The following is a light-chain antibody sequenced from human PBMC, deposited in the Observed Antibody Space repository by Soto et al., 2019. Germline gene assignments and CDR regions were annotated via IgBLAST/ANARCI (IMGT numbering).Light chain of an antibody. CDR1: ASVSSYY. CDR2: GPS. Sequence: ELVLTQSPGTLSLSPGERATLSCRASASVSSYYIAWYQHKPGQAPRLLIYGPSTMATGIPDRFSASGSGTDFTLSIRRLEPEDSALYYCQQYADSPLTFGQGTKVEIK. V-gene: IGKV3-20*01. J-gene: IGKJ1*01. CDR3: QQYADSPLT.